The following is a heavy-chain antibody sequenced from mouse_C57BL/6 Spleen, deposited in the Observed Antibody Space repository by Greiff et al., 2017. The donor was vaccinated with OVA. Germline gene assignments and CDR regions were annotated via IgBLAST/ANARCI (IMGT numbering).Heavy chain of an antibody. D-gene: IGHD2-3*01. CDR2: ISSGGSYT. V-gene: IGHV5-6*01. Sequence: DVHLVESGGDLVKPGGSLKLSCAASGFTFSSYGMSWVRQTPDKRLEWVATISSGGSYTYYPDSVKGRFTISRDNAKNTLYLQMSSLKSEDTAMYYCARRDGYYPDYWGQGTTLTVSS. CDR1: GFTFSSYG. CDR3: ARRDGYYPDY. J-gene: IGHJ2*01.